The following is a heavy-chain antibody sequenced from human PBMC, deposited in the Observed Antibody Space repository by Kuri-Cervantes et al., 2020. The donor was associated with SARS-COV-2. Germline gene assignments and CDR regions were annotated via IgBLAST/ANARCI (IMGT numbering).Heavy chain of an antibody. CDR3: AKDLLEYYDFWSGYYTGEYGMDV. V-gene: IGHV3-23*01. CDR2: ISGSGGST. Sequence: GESLKISCAASGSTFSSYAMSWVRQAPGKGLEWVSAISGSGGSTYYADSVKGRFTISRDNSKNTLYLQMNSLRAEDTAVYYCAKDLLEYYDFWSGYYTGEYGMDVWGQGTTVTVSS. J-gene: IGHJ6*02. CDR1: GSTFSSYA. D-gene: IGHD3-3*01.